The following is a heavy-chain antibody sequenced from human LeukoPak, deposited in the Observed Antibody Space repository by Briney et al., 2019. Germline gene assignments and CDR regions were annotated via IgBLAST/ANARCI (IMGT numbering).Heavy chain of an antibody. J-gene: IGHJ4*02. CDR1: GFTFSNSW. Sequence: GGSLRLSCAASGFTFSNSWMSWVRQAPGKGLEWVANIKQDGSDKSYVDSVKGRFTISRDNAENSLYLQMNSLRAEDTAVYFCARDREVGATIHDYWGQGTLVTVSS. D-gene: IGHD1-26*01. V-gene: IGHV3-7*01. CDR2: IKQDGSDK. CDR3: ARDREVGATIHDY.